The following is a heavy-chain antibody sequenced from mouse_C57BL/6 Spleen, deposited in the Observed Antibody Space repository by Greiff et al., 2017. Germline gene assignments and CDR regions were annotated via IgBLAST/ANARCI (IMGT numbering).Heavy chain of an antibody. D-gene: IGHD1-1*01. Sequence: EVQLQQSVAELVRPGASVKLSCTASGFNIKNTYMHWVKQRPEQGLEWIGRIYPANGNTKYAPKFQGKATLTADTSSNTAYLQLSSLTAEDTAIYCGTHYYYYAMDYWGQGTSVTVSS. CDR3: THYYYYAMDY. CDR2: IYPANGNT. J-gene: IGHJ4*01. V-gene: IGHV14-3*01. CDR1: GFNIKNTY.